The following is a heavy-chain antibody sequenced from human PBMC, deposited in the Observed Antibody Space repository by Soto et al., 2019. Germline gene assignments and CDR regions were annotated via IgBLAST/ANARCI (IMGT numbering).Heavy chain of an antibody. CDR2: ISWHSDST. J-gene: IGHJ4*02. CDR1: GFTFDDYA. Sequence: EVHLVESGGGLVQPGRSLRLSCAASGFTFDDYAMHWVRQAPGKGLEWVSGISWHSDSTGYADSVKGRFTISRDNDKNSLFLKMNSLRAEDTALYFCAKDTYIIVVGTHIDLWGRVTLVSVSS. V-gene: IGHV3-9*01. CDR3: AKDTYIIVVGTHIDL. D-gene: IGHD1-26*01.